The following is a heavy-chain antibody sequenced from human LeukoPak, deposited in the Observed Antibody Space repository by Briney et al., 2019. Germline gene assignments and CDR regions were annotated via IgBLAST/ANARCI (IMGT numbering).Heavy chain of an antibody. CDR1: GFTVSSNY. V-gene: IGHV3-53*01. D-gene: IGHD2-15*01. Sequence: GGSLRLSCAASGFTVSSNYMSWVRQAPGKGLEWVSVIYSGGSTYYADSVKGRFTISRDNSKNTLYLQMNSLRAEDTVVYYCARSKYCSGGSCYVFDYWGQGTLVTVSS. CDR2: IYSGGST. J-gene: IGHJ4*02. CDR3: ARSKYCSGGSCYVFDY.